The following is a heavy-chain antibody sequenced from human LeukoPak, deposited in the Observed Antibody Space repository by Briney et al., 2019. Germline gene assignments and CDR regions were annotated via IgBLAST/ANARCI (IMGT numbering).Heavy chain of an antibody. V-gene: IGHV3-53*01. CDR2: IYSDNT. J-gene: IGHJ4*02. Sequence: GGSLRLSCTVSGFTVSSNSMSWVRQAPGKGLEWVSFIYSDNTHYSDSVKGRFTISRDNSKNTLYLQLNSLRAEDTAVYYCARRAGAYSHPYDYWGQGTLVTVSS. CDR1: GFTVSSNS. CDR3: ARRAGAYSHPYDY. D-gene: IGHD4/OR15-4a*01.